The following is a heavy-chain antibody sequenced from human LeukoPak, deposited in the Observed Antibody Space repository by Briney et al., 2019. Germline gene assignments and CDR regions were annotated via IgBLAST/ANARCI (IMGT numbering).Heavy chain of an antibody. CDR1: GFTLSGHS. J-gene: IGHJ6*02. CDR3: ARGGDYYGMDV. CDR2: IYSGGST. D-gene: IGHD2-15*01. V-gene: IGHV3-53*01. Sequence: GGSLRLSCAATGFTLSGHSMNWVRQAPGKGLEWVSVIYSGGSTYYADSVKGRFAISGDNSKNTLYLQMNSLRAEDTAVYYCARGGDYYGMDVWGQGTTVTVSS.